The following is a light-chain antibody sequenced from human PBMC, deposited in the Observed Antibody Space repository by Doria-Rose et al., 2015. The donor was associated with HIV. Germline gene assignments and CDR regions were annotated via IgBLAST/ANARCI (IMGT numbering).Light chain of an antibody. CDR1: QSLLYTSKNY. J-gene: IGKJ3*01. V-gene: IGKV4-1*01. Sequence: TQSPESLGMSLGERATFNCKSNQSLLYTSKNYLAWYQQKPGQPPTLLIYWASTRQSGVPARFSGSGSGTDFTLTISSLEAEDVAVYYCQQYYDTPSFGPGTTVDIK. CDR2: WAS. CDR3: QQYYDTPS.